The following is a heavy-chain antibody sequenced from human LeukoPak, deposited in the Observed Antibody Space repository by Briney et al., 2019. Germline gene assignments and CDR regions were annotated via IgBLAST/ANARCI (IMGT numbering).Heavy chain of an antibody. D-gene: IGHD2-2*01. Sequence: SQTLSLTCTVSGGSISSGDSYWSWIRQPPGKGLEWIWYIYDRGSTYYNPSLKSRVTITVDTSKNQFSLKLSSVTAADTAVYYCARGTVPAPLDYWGQGTLVTVSS. CDR2: IYDRGST. J-gene: IGHJ4*02. V-gene: IGHV4-30-4*01. CDR1: GGSISSGDSY. CDR3: ARGTVPAPLDY.